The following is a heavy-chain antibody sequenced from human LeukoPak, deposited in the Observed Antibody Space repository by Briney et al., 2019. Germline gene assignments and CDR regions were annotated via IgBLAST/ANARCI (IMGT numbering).Heavy chain of an antibody. D-gene: IGHD1-26*01. J-gene: IGHJ6*02. Sequence: GESLKISCKGSGYTFTKFWIAWVRQMPGKGLEWMGIIYPGGSDIRYSPSFQGQVTISADKSISTAYLQWSSLKASDTAIYYCASRDSGIYYYGMDVWGQGTTVTVSS. CDR3: ASRDSGIYYYGMDV. CDR1: GYTFTKFW. V-gene: IGHV5-51*01. CDR2: IYPGGSDI.